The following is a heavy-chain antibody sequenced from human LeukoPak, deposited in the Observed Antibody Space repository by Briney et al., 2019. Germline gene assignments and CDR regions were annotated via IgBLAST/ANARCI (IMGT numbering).Heavy chain of an antibody. V-gene: IGHV3-74*01. Sequence: GGSLRLSCAASGFTFSSYWMHWVRQAPGKGLVWVSRIKGDGSVTTYADSVKGRFTISRDNSKNTLYLQMNSLRAEDTAVYYCARDGSYYFDYWGQGTLVTVSS. CDR3: ARDGSYYFDY. CDR2: IKGDGSVT. D-gene: IGHD1-1*01. J-gene: IGHJ4*02. CDR1: GFTFSSYW.